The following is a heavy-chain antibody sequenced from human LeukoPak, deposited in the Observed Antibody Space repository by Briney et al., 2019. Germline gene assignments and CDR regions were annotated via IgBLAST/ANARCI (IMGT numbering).Heavy chain of an antibody. J-gene: IGHJ4*02. D-gene: IGHD2-2*01. V-gene: IGHV1-69*04. Sequence: SVKVSCKASGGTFSSYVISWVRQAPGQGLEWMGRVIPILGIANYAQKFQGRVTITADKSTSTAYMELSSLRSEDTAVYYCARDGVVPAAGFSYWGQGTLVTVSS. CDR2: VIPILGIA. CDR1: GGTFSSYV. CDR3: ARDGVVPAAGFSY.